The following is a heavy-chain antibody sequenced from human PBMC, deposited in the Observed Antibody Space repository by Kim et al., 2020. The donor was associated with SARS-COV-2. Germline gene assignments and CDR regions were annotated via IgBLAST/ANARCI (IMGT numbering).Heavy chain of an antibody. D-gene: IGHD3-10*01. Sequence: SETLSLTCTVSGASVGVSGYYWSWIRQIPGKGLEWIGYIYYDGNAYYSPSLKSRLTISVDPSQNQFSLELTSVSGADTAVYYCARAVGSHPHNWVNPWG. CDR1: GASVGVSGYY. CDR3: ARAVGSHPHNWVNP. J-gene: IGHJ5*02. V-gene: IGHV4-31*03. CDR2: IYYDGNA.